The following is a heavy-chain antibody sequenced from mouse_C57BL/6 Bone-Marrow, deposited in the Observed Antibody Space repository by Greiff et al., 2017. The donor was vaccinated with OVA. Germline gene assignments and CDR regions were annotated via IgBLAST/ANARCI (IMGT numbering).Heavy chain of an antibody. Sequence: VQLQQPGAELVMPGASVKLSCKASGYTFTSYWMHWVKQRPGQGLEWIGEIDPSDSYTNYNQKFTGKSTLTVDKSSSTAYMQLSSLTSEDSAVYYRARKDDDYDDACFDDWGKGTTLTVSS. V-gene: IGHV1-69*01. CDR2: IDPSDSYT. CDR3: ARKDDDYDDACFDD. D-gene: IGHD2-4*01. J-gene: IGHJ2*01. CDR1: GYTFTSYW.